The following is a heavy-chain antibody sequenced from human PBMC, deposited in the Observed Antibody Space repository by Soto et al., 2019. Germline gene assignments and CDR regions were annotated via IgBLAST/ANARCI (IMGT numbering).Heavy chain of an antibody. V-gene: IGHV3-23*01. CDR2: ISGSAGST. CDR1: GFTFSTYA. D-gene: IGHD1-26*01. CDR3: AKARVGAFLADY. Sequence: PGGSLGLSCAASGFTFSTYAMSWVRQAPGKGLEWVSSISGSAGSTYHADSVKGRFTISRDNSKNTLYLQMNSLRAEDTAVYYCAKARVGAFLADYWGQGTLVTVS. J-gene: IGHJ4*02.